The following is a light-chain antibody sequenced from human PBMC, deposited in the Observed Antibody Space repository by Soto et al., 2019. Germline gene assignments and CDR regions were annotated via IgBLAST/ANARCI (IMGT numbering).Light chain of an antibody. J-gene: IGKJ3*01. CDR3: QQYGSSPLFT. CDR1: QSVSSSY. Sequence: EIVLTQSPGTLSLSPGERATLSCRASQSVSSSYLAWYQQKPGQAPRLLIYGASSRATGIPDRFSGSGSGTDFTLTTSRLEPEDLAVYYCQQYGSSPLFTFGPGTKVDIK. V-gene: IGKV3-20*01. CDR2: GAS.